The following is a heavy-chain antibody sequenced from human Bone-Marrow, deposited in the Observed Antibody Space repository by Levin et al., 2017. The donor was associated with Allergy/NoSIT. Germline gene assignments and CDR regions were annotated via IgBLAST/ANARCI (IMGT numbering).Heavy chain of an antibody. V-gene: IGHV3-30*18. CDR1: GFTFSSYG. D-gene: IGHD6-13*01. J-gene: IGHJ6*02. Sequence: GGSLRLSCAASGFTFSSYGMHWVRQAPGKGLEWVAVISYDGSNKYYADSVKGRFTISRDNSKNTLYLQMNSLRAEDTAVYYCAKDGRWLAAAGQGRKNYGMDGWGQGTTVTVSS. CDR2: ISYDGSNK. CDR3: AKDGRWLAAAGQGRKNYGMDG.